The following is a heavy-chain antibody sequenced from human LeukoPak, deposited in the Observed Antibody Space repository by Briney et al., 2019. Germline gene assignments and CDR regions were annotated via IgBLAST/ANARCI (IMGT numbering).Heavy chain of an antibody. D-gene: IGHD3-10*01. Sequence: GRSLRLSCAASGFTFSSYGMHWVRQAPGKGLEWVAVIWYDGSNKYYADSVKGRFTISRDNSKNTLYLQMNSLRAEDTAMYYCAREAYGSGSPYFDYWGQGTLVTVSS. J-gene: IGHJ4*02. CDR3: AREAYGSGSPYFDY. V-gene: IGHV3-33*01. CDR1: GFTFSSYG. CDR2: IWYDGSNK.